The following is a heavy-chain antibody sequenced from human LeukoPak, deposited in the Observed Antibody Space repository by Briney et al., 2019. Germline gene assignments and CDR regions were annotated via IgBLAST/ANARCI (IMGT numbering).Heavy chain of an antibody. J-gene: IGHJ5*02. CDR1: GFTFSSYG. CDR2: IWYDGSNK. CDR3: ARSEFFGEVIPRFDP. V-gene: IGHV3-33*01. Sequence: GGSLRLSCAASGFTFSSYGMHWVRQAPGKGLEWVAVIWYDGSNKKYADSVKGRFTISRDNSKNTLYLQMNSLRVEDTAVYYCARSEFFGEVIPRFDPWGQGTLVTVSS. D-gene: IGHD3-3*01.